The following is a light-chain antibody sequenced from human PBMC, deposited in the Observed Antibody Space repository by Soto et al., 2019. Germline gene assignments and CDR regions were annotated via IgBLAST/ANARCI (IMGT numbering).Light chain of an antibody. CDR2: EVN. Sequence: QSVLTQPASVSGSPGQSVTISCTGTRSDIGDSDYVSWYQQHPGKAPKLLIFEVNNRPSGVSTRFSGSKSGSTASLTISGIQAEDEAHYYCCSYTSSFSLVWVFGGGTKLTVL. J-gene: IGLJ3*02. CDR3: CSYTSSFSLVWV. CDR1: RSDIGDSDY. V-gene: IGLV2-14*03.